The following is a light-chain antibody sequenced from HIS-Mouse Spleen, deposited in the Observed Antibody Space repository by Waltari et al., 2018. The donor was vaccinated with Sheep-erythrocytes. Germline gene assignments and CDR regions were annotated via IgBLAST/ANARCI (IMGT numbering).Light chain of an antibody. CDR2: EVS. J-gene: IGLJ3*02. CDR3: SSYTSSSTWV. Sequence: QSALTQPASVSGSPGQSITISCTGSSDVGGYNYVPWYQQHPGKAPKLMIYEVSNRPSGVSNRFSGSKSGNTASLTISGLQAEDEADYYCSSYTSSSTWVFGGGTKLTVL. CDR1: SDVGGYNY. V-gene: IGLV2-14*01.